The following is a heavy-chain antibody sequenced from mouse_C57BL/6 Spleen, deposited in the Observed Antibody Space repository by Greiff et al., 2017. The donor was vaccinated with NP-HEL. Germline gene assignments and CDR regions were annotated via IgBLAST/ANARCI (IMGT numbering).Heavy chain of an antibody. Sequence: EVMLVESEGGLVQPGSSMKLSCTASGFTFSDYYMAWVRQVPEKGLEWVANINYDGSSTYYLDSLKSRFIISRDNAKNILYLQMSSLKSEDTATYYCAREDYGSSLYFDVWGTGTTVTVSS. CDR3: AREDYGSSLYFDV. CDR2: INYDGSST. D-gene: IGHD1-1*01. V-gene: IGHV5-16*01. CDR1: GFTFSDYY. J-gene: IGHJ1*03.